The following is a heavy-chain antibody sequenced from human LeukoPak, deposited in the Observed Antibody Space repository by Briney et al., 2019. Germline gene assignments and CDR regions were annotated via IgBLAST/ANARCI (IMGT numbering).Heavy chain of an antibody. CDR1: GFTFSSYS. CDR2: ISSSSSYI. CDR3: ARDVPYYYDSSGYSDAFDI. D-gene: IGHD3-22*01. Sequence: GGSLRLSCAASGFTFSSYSMNWVRQAPGKGLEWVSSISSSSSYIYYADSVKGRFTISRDNAKNSLYLQMNSLRAEDTALYYCARDVPYYYDSSGYSDAFDIWGQGTMVTVSS. J-gene: IGHJ3*02. V-gene: IGHV3-21*04.